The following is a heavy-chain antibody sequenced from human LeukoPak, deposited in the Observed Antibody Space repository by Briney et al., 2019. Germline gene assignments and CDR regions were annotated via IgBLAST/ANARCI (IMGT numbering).Heavy chain of an antibody. D-gene: IGHD3-10*01. V-gene: IGHV3-30*18. Sequence: PGRSLRLSCAASGFIFNNFGMHWVRQAPGKGLEWVAVISYDGSNKYYADSVKGLFTISRDNSKNTLYLQMNSLRAEDTAAYYCAKGFRSVVLLSYYGSGSFDYWGQGTLVTVSS. CDR1: GFIFNNFG. J-gene: IGHJ4*02. CDR2: ISYDGSNK. CDR3: AKGFRSVVLLSYYGSGSFDY.